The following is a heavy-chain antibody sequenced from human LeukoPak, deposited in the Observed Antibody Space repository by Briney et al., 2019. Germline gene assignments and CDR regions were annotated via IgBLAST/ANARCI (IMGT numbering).Heavy chain of an antibody. CDR3: ARAPNWNYAQNYYFDY. V-gene: IGHV4-38-2*02. J-gene: IGHJ4*02. D-gene: IGHD1-7*01. Sequence: TSETLSLTCTVSGYSISSGYFWGWIRQPPGKGLEWIGTIYHSGSTYYNPSLKSRVTISVDTSNNQFSLKLSSVTAADTAVYYCARAPNWNYAQNYYFDYWGQGTLVTVSS. CDR2: IYHSGST. CDR1: GYSISSGYF.